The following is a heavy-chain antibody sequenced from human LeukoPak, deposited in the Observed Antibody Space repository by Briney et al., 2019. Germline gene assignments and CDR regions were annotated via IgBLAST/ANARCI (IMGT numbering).Heavy chain of an antibody. CDR1: GFTFRDYY. J-gene: IGHJ4*02. Sequence: GGSLRLSCAASGFTFRDYYMSWIRQAPGKGMEWISYMSHIGHTIYYADSVKGRFTITRDNAKNSLYLQMNSLRAEDTAVYYCAKDRGGCSTTSCDFDYWGQGTLVTVSS. D-gene: IGHD2-2*01. CDR3: AKDRGGCSTTSCDFDY. V-gene: IGHV3-11*01. CDR2: MSHIGHTI.